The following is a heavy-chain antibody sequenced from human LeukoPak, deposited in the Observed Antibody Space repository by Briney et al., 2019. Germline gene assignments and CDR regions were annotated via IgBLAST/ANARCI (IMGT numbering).Heavy chain of an antibody. D-gene: IGHD2-8*01. CDR1: GYTFTIHH. Sequence: ASVKVSCKTSGYTFTIHHIQWVRQAPGQGFEWMGWINPNSGGTNYAQRFQGRVTMTRDTSISTVYMELSRLTSDDTAVYYCVREVVLMVYAVGYWGQGILVTVSS. CDR2: INPNSGGT. V-gene: IGHV1-2*02. J-gene: IGHJ4*02. CDR3: VREVVLMVYAVGY.